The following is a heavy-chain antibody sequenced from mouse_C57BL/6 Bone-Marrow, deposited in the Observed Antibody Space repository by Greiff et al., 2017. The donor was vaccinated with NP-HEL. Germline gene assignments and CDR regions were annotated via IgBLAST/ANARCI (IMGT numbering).Heavy chain of an antibody. J-gene: IGHJ4*01. D-gene: IGHD1-1*01. CDR2: IYPGSGST. CDR3: ARSRTTDYAMDY. Sequence: QVQLQQPGAELVKPGASVKMSCKASGYTFTSYWITWVKQRPGHGLEWIGDIYPGSGSTNYNEKFKSKATLTVDTSSSTAYMQLSSLTSEDSAVYYCARSRTTDYAMDYWGQGTSVTVSS. V-gene: IGHV1-55*01. CDR1: GYTFTSYW.